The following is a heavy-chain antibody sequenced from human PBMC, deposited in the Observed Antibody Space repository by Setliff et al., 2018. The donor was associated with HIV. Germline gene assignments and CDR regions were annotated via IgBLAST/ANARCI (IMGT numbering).Heavy chain of an antibody. CDR1: GGNFRSYG. Sequence: ASVKVSCKASGGNFRSYGISWVRQAPGQGLEWMGGIIPMSGVPKYAQKFQGRVTITADKSTSTAYMELSSLRSEDTAVYHCARNPEMAALNYFYYYTDVWGKGTTVTAP. D-gene: IGHD6-19*01. CDR3: ARNPEMAALNYFYYYTDV. V-gene: IGHV1-69*10. J-gene: IGHJ6*03. CDR2: IIPMSGVP.